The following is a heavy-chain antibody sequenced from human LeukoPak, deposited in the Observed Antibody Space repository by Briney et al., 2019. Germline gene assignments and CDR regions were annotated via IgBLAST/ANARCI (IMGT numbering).Heavy chain of an antibody. V-gene: IGHV3-23*01. J-gene: IGHJ6*04. Sequence: PGGSLRLSCTASGFTFSSYAMSWVRQAPGKGLEWVSAISGSGGSTYYADSVKGRFTISRDSSKNTLYLQMNSLRPEDTAVYYCAKDGCSSPSCNYYYGMDVWGTGTTVTVSS. CDR2: ISGSGGST. D-gene: IGHD2-2*01. CDR3: AKDGCSSPSCNYYYGMDV. CDR1: GFTFSSYA.